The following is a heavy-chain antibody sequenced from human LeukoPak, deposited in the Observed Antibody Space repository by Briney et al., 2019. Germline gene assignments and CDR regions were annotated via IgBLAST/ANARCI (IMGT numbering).Heavy chain of an antibody. J-gene: IGHJ4*02. V-gene: IGHV4-4*02. D-gene: IGHD3-22*01. CDR2: IYHSGST. CDR3: ARGAYYYDSSWRRTGVSYFDY. CDR1: GGSISSSNW. Sequence: PSQTLSLTCTVSGGSISSSNWWSWVRQPPGKGLEWIGEIYHSGSTNYNPSLKSRVTISVYKSKNQFSLRLSSVTAADTAVYYCARGAYYYDSSWRRTGVSYFDYWGQGTLVTVSS.